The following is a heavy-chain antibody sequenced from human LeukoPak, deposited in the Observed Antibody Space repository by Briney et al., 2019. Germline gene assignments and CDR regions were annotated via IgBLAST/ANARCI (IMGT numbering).Heavy chain of an antibody. CDR2: ISSSGSTI. CDR3: ARDFWVMYYYDSSGYVY. J-gene: IGHJ4*02. V-gene: IGHV3-11*01. CDR1: GFTFSDYY. D-gene: IGHD3-22*01. Sequence: GGSLRLSCAASGFTFSDYYMSWIRQAPGKGLEWVSYISSSGSTIYYADSVKGRFTISRDNAKNSLYLQMNSLRAEDTAVYYCARDFWVMYYYDSSGYVYWGQGTLVTVSS.